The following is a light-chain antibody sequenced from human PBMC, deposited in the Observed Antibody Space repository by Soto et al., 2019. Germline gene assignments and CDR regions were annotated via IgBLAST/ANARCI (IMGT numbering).Light chain of an antibody. CDR3: QQRSNWSIT. Sequence: EIVLTQSPGTLSLSPCERATLSCSSSQSVSNNYLAWYQQKPGQAPRLLIYDASNRATGIPARFSGSGSGTDFTLTISSLEPEDFAVYYCQQRSNWSITFGQGTRLEI. J-gene: IGKJ5*01. CDR2: DAS. V-gene: IGKV3-11*01. CDR1: QSVSNNY.